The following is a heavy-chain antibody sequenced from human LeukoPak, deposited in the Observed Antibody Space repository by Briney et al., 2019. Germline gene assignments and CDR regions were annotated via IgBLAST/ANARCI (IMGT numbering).Heavy chain of an antibody. J-gene: IGHJ4*02. Sequence: TSETLSLTCIVSGGSISGYFWSWIRQPPGKGLEWIGFIYYSGSTNYNPSLKSRVTISADTSKNHFSLKLNSVTTADTAVYYCTRGAGWLIDYWGQGILVTVSS. V-gene: IGHV4-59*01. CDR1: GGSISGYF. CDR3: TRGAGWLIDY. CDR2: IYYSGST. D-gene: IGHD3-16*01.